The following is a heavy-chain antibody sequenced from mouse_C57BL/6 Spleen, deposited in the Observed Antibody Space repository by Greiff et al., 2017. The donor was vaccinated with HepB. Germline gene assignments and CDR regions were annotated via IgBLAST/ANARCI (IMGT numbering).Heavy chain of an antibody. J-gene: IGHJ4*01. D-gene: IGHD2-4*01. CDR3: AREKYDYDGFYYAMDY. CDR2: IYPGSGST. Sequence: VQLQQSGAELVKPGASVKMSCKASGYTFTSYWITWVKQRPGQGLEWIGDIYPGSGSTNYNEKFKSKATLTVDTSSSTAYMQLSSLTSEDSAVYYCAREKYDYDGFYYAMDYWGQGTSVTVSS. V-gene: IGHV1-55*01. CDR1: GYTFTSYW.